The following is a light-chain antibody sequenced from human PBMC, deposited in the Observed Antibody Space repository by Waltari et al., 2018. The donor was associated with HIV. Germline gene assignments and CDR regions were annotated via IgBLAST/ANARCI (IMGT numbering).Light chain of an antibody. CDR1: TSDVGGYNY. Sequence: QSGLTQPASVSGSPGHPLTISCTRTTSDVGGYNYLYWYQQHPGKAPQLIIYEVSNRPSGVSNRFSGSKSGNTASLTISGLQPEDETDYYCSSFSSSSTPYVFGTGTKVTVL. CDR2: EVS. J-gene: IGLJ1*01. V-gene: IGLV2-14*01. CDR3: SSFSSSSTPYV.